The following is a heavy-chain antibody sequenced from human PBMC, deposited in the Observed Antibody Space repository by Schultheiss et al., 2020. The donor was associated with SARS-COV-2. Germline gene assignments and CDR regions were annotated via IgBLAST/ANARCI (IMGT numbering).Heavy chain of an antibody. J-gene: IGHJ1*01. V-gene: IGHV5-51*01. D-gene: IGHD2-2*01. CDR3: ARLSSTSRSFQH. Sequence: GGSLRLSCKGSGYSFTSYWIGWVRQMPGKGLEWMGIIYPGDSDTRYSPSFQGQVTISADKYISTAYLQWSSLKASYTAMYYCARLSSTSRSFQHWGQGTLVTVSS. CDR1: GYSFTSYW. CDR2: IYPGDSDT.